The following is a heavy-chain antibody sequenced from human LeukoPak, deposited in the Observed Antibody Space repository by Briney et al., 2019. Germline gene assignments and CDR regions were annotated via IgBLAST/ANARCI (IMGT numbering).Heavy chain of an antibody. CDR2: IKSDGRST. V-gene: IGHV3-74*01. D-gene: IGHD4-17*01. CDR3: TRDASLGVYGDFYFDY. J-gene: IGHJ4*02. Sequence: GGSLRLSCAASGFTFSAYWMHWVRQAPGKGLVWVSRIKSDGRSTSYADSVTGRFTISRDNAKNTLYLQMNSLRAEDTAMYCCTRDASLGVYGDFYFDYWGQGALVTVSS. CDR1: GFTFSAYW.